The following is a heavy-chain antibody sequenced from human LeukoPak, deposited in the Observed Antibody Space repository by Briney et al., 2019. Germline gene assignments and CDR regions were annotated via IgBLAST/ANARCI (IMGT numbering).Heavy chain of an antibody. Sequence: SETLSLTCTVSGGSISSYYWTWIRQPPGKGLEWIGYIYYSGSTNYNPSLKSRVTISVDTSKNQFSLKLTSVTAADTAVYYCARDTYYYGSGTYYFNYWGQGTLVTVSS. J-gene: IGHJ4*02. CDR2: IYYSGST. CDR3: ARDTYYYGSGTYYFNY. D-gene: IGHD3-10*01. V-gene: IGHV4-59*12. CDR1: GGSISSYY.